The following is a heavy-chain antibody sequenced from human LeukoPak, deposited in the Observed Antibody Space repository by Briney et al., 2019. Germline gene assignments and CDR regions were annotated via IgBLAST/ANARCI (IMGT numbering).Heavy chain of an antibody. CDR1: GGTFSSYA. CDR3: AREGGLPAAIYYFDY. D-gene: IGHD2-2*02. J-gene: IGHJ4*02. CDR2: IIPIFGIA. Sequence: AVKVSFKASGGTFSSYAISWVRQAPGQGLEWMGRIIPIFGIANYAQKFQGRVTITADKSTSTAYMELNSLRPEDTAVYYCAREGGLPAAIYYFDYWGQGTLVTVSS. V-gene: IGHV1-69*04.